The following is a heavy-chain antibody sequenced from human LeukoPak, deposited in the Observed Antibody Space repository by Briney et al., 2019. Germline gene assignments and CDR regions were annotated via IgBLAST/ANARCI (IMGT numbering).Heavy chain of an antibody. D-gene: IGHD3-22*01. CDR3: AREESGYYYEGVDY. CDR2: ISAYNGNT. Sequence: GVSVKVSCKASGYTFTSDGISWVRQAPGQGLEWMGWISAYNGNTNYAQKLQGRVTMTTDTSTSTAYMELRSLRSDDTAVYYCAREESGYYYEGVDYWGQGTLVTVSS. V-gene: IGHV1-18*01. J-gene: IGHJ4*02. CDR1: GYTFTSDG.